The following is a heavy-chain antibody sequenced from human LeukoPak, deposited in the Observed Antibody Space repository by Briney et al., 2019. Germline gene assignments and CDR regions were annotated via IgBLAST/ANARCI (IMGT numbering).Heavy chain of an antibody. CDR2: ISYDGSNK. D-gene: IGHD5-18*01. V-gene: IGHV3-30-3*01. Sequence: GGSLRLSCAASGITVSINYMTWVRQAPGKGLEWVAVISYDGSNKYYADSVKGRFTISRDNSKNTLYLQMNSLRAEDTAVYYCVRDPLKVDTAMVGAFDYWGQGTLVTVSS. CDR1: GITVSINY. J-gene: IGHJ4*02. CDR3: VRDPLKVDTAMVGAFDY.